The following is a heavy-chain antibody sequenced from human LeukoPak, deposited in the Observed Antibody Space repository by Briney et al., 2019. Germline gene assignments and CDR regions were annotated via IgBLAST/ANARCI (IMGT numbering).Heavy chain of an antibody. D-gene: IGHD2/OR15-2a*01. CDR1: GGSFSGYY. Sequence: SETLSLTCAVHGGSFSGYYWSWIRQPPGKGLEWIGEINHSGSTNYNPSLKSRVTISVDTSKNQFSLKLSSVTAADTAVYYCARGNSWYRRYFDYWGQGTLVTVSS. CDR3: ARGNSWYRRYFDY. CDR2: INHSGST. J-gene: IGHJ4*02. V-gene: IGHV4-34*01.